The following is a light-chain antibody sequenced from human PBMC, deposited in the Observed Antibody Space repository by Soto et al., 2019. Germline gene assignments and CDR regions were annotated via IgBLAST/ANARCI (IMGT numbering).Light chain of an antibody. V-gene: IGLV2-14*03. J-gene: IGLJ1*01. Sequence: QSALTQPASVSGSPGQSITISCTGTSSDVGDYNYVSWYQHHPGKAPKLIIYDVSNRPSGVSNRFSGSKSGNTASLTISGLQPEDEADYYCSSYTTSNTRQIVFGTGTKVTVL. CDR2: DVS. CDR3: SSYTTSNTRQIV. CDR1: SSDVGDYNY.